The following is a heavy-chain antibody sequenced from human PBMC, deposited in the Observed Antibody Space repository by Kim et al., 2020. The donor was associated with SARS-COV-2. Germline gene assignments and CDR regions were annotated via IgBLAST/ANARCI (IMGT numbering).Heavy chain of an antibody. J-gene: IGHJ4*02. D-gene: IGHD5-12*01. Sequence: SETLSLTCAVYGGSFSGYYWSWIRQPPGKGLEWIGEINHSGSTNYNPSLKSRVTISVDTSKNQFSLKLSSVTAADTAVYSCARRRLPKMATGFFDSWGQGARVT. CDR3: ARRRLPKMATGFFDS. CDR1: GGSFSGYY. V-gene: IGHV4-34*01. CDR2: INHSGST.